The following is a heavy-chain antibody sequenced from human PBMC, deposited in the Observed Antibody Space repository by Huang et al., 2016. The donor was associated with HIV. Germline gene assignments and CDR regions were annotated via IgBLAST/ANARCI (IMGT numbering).Heavy chain of an antibody. V-gene: IGHV3-7*01. CDR2: IKQDETEK. J-gene: IGHJ6*02. CDR1: TFTFGAYW. CDR3: ATKTAGMDI. Sequence: VESGGRSVQPGGSIRLSWVGSTFTFGAYWMRWGRQPPGKGLEWVANIKQDETEKYYVDSVKGRFNISRDNAKKVLFLEMDALRVEDTAIYFCATKTAGMDIWGQGTTVIVSS.